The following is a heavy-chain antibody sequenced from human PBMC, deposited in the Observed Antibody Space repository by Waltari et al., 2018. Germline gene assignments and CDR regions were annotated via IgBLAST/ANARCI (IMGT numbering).Heavy chain of an antibody. V-gene: IGHV6-1*01. CDR1: GDSVSSNDAA. D-gene: IGHD2-2*01. Sequence: QVQLQQSGPGLVKPSQTLSLTCAISGDSVSSNDAAWNWIRPSPSGGLEWLGRTYYRAKLYSYYAVSVKSRITINPDTSKNQFARRLNSVTPEDTAVYYCARGPAPLRYWCQGTVVTVSS. CDR2: TYYRAKLYS. CDR3: ARGPAPLRY. J-gene: IGHJ4*02.